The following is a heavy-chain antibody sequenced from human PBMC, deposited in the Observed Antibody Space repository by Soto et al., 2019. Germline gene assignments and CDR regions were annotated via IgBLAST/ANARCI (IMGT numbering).Heavy chain of an antibody. CDR1: GFTFSASA. CDR2: IRSKANSYAT. V-gene: IGHV3-73*01. Sequence: EVQLVESGGGLVQPGGSLKLSCAASGFTFSASAMHWVRQASGKGLEWVGRIRSKANSYATAYGASVKGRFTISRDDSKNTAYLQRNSLKTEDTAGYYWTAISDRSGWYYWGRGTLVSVSS. D-gene: IGHD6-19*01. J-gene: IGHJ2*01. CDR3: TAISDRSGWYY.